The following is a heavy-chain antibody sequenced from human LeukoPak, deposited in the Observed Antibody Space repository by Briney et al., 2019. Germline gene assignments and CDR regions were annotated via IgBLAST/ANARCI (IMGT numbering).Heavy chain of an antibody. CDR2: INPNSGGT. Sequence: ASVTVSCKASGYTFTGYYMHWVRQAPGQGLEWMGWINPNSGGTNYAQKFQGRVTMTRDTSISTAYMELSRLRPDDTAVYYCRTDRYGDYGDYIDYWGQGTLVTVSS. CDR1: GYTFTGYY. V-gene: IGHV1-2*02. CDR3: RTDRYGDYGDYIDY. D-gene: IGHD4-17*01. J-gene: IGHJ4*02.